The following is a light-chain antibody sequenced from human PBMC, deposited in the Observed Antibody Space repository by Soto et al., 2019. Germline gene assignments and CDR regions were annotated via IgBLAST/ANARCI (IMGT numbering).Light chain of an antibody. Sequence: QSALTQPASVSGSPGQSITISCTGTSSDVGSYNLVSWYQQHPGKAPKLMIYEGSKRPSGVSNRFSGSKSGNTASLTISGLQAEDEAGYYCCSYAGSGTWVFGGGTKLTVL. CDR2: EGS. V-gene: IGLV2-23*01. CDR3: CSYAGSGTWV. J-gene: IGLJ3*02. CDR1: SSDVGSYNL.